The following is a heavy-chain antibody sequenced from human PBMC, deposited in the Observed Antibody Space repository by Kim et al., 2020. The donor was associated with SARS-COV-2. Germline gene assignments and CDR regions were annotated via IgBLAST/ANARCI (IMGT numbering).Heavy chain of an antibody. Sequence: ASVKVSCKASGYTFTSYDINWVRHATGQGLEWMGWMNPNSGNTGYAQKFQGRVTMTRNTSISTAYMELSSLRSEDTAVYYCARGFMVRGVIITHSYGMDVWGQGTTVTVSS. V-gene: IGHV1-8*01. D-gene: IGHD3-10*01. CDR1: GYTFTSYD. CDR3: ARGFMVRGVIITHSYGMDV. CDR2: MNPNSGNT. J-gene: IGHJ6*02.